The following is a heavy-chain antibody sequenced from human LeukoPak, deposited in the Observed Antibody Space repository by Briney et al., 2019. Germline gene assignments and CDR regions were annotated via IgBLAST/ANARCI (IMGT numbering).Heavy chain of an antibody. CDR2: IIPIFGTA. CDR1: GGTISSYA. V-gene: IGHV1-69*06. Sequence: SVKVSCKASGGTISSYAISWVRQAPGQGLEWMGGIIPIFGTANYAQMFQGRVTITADKSTGTAYMELSSLRSEDTAVYYCARAGGGVVTPVTLVYWGQGTPVTVSS. D-gene: IGHD4-23*01. CDR3: ARAGGGVVTPVTLVY. J-gene: IGHJ4*02.